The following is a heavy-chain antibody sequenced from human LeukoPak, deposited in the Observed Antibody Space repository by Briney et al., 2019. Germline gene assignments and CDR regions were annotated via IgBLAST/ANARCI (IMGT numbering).Heavy chain of an antibody. CDR1: GGSFSGYY. Sequence: MPSQTLSLARAVYGGSFSGYYWGWIRQPPGGGLEWIGEINHSGSTNYNPSLKSRVTISVDTPKNQFSLKLSSVTAADTAVYYCARGPNLTGYAFDIWGQGTMVTVSS. D-gene: IGHD3-9*01. J-gene: IGHJ3*02. CDR3: ARGPNLTGYAFDI. CDR2: INHSGST. V-gene: IGHV4-34*01.